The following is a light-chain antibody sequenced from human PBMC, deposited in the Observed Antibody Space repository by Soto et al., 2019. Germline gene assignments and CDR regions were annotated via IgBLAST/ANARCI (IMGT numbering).Light chain of an antibody. Sequence: QSALTQPASVSGSPGQSITISCSGSRSDIGSYNNVAWYQQHPGKAPRVMIFGVTKRPSGVSNRFSGSKSGNTASLTISGLQAEDEADYYCSSYTTSSTRVFGGGTKLTVL. CDR1: RSDIGSYNN. CDR3: SSYTTSSTRV. V-gene: IGLV2-14*02. CDR2: GVT. J-gene: IGLJ3*02.